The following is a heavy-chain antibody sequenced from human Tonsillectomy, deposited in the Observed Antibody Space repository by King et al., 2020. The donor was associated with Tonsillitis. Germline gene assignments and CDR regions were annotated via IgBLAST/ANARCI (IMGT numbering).Heavy chain of an antibody. V-gene: IGHV3-7*03. J-gene: IGHJ4*02. CDR2: IKQDESEK. D-gene: IGHD3-22*01. CDR3: ARDTYSYNNSGHSHFDY. CDR1: GFTINTYW. Sequence: VQLVESGGGLVQPGGSLRLSCAASGFTINTYWMSWVRQAPGKGLEWVANIKQDESEKCYVDSVKGRFTISRDNAKNSLYLQMNSLRAEDTAVYYCARDTYSYNNSGHSHFDYWGRGTLVTVSS.